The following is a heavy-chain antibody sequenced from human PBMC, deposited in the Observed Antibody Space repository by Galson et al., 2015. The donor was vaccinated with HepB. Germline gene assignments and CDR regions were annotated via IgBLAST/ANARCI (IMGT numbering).Heavy chain of an antibody. D-gene: IGHD3-10*01. Sequence: LSLTCAVSVDSLRDGQWWSWVRQPPGKGLEWIGEIHPSGKTNYDPSLKSRVTISVDRAKDEVSLMLKSVTAADTAVYFCALGSDYKWDYWGQGTLLTVSS. CDR1: VDSLRDGQW. CDR2: IHPSGKT. CDR3: ALGSDYKWDY. V-gene: IGHV4-4*01. J-gene: IGHJ4*02.